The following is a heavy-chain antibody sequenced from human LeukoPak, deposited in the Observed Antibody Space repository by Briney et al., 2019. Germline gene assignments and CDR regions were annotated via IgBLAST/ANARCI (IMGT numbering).Heavy chain of an antibody. CDR3: ARNSGWYGVS. CDR2: IRSKAYGGTT. J-gene: IGHJ4*02. CDR1: GFTFGDYA. V-gene: IGHV3-49*03. Sequence: GGSLRLSCTASGFTFGDYAMTWFRQAPGKGLEWVGFIRSKAYGGTTEYAASVKGRFTISRDDSKTIAYLQMNSLKIEDTAVYYCARNSGWYGVSWGQGTLVTVSS. D-gene: IGHD6-19*01.